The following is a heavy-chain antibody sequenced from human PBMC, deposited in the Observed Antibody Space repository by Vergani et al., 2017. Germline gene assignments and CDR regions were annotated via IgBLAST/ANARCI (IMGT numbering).Heavy chain of an antibody. V-gene: IGHV3-23*01. CDR1: GFTFSSYA. J-gene: IGHJ4*02. CDR2: IGGSGGST. Sequence: EVQLLESGGGLVQPGGSLRLSCAASGFTFSSYAMSWVRQAPGKGLEWVSAIGGSGGSTYYADSVKGRFTIYRDNPKNTLYLQMNSLRAEDTAVYYCAKDCRAAAGPEGWGQGAQVTVSS. D-gene: IGHD6-13*01. CDR3: AKDCRAAAGPEG.